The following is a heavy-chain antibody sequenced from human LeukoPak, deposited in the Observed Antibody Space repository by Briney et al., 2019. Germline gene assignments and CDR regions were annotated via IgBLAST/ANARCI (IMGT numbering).Heavy chain of an antibody. D-gene: IGHD1-26*01. CDR3: VRTNGGTYYDY. J-gene: IGHJ4*02. CDR2: FGIAGDT. V-gene: IGHV3-13*01. Sequence: PGGSLRLSCAASGFIFTDYDLHWVRQPPGKGLEWVSVFGIAGDTYYADSVKGRFTIFRDVAKNSLYLQMNNLRAGDTAVYYCVRTNGGTYYDYWGQGTLVTVSS. CDR1: GFIFTDYD.